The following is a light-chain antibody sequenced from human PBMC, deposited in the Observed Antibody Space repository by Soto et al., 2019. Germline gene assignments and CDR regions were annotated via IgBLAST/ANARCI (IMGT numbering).Light chain of an antibody. Sequence: QSVLTQSASVSGSPGQSITISCTGTSSDFGTYNLVSWYQQHPGKSPRLIISEGTKRPSGVSDRFSGSRSDNAASLTISGLQAEDEADYYCSSYTSSSTVVFGGGTKLTVL. V-gene: IGLV2-14*02. CDR3: SSYTSSSTVV. CDR2: EGT. J-gene: IGLJ2*01. CDR1: SSDFGTYNL.